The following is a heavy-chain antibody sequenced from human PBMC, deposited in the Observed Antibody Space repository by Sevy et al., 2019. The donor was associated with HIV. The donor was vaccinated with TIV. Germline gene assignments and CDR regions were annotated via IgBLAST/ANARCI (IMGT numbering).Heavy chain of an antibody. J-gene: IGHJ6*02. CDR2: INHSGST. D-gene: IGHD3-22*01. CDR3: ARMATYYYDSSGYPYYYYGMDV. Sequence: SETLSLTCAVYGGSFSGYYWSGIRQPPWKGLEWIGEINHSGSTNYNPSLKSRVTISVDTSKNQFSLKLSSVTAADTAVYYCARMATYYYDSSGYPYYYYGMDVWGQGTTVTVSS. CDR1: GGSFSGYY. V-gene: IGHV4-34*01.